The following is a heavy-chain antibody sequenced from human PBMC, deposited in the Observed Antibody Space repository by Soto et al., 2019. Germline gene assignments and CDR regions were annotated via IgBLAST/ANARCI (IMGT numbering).Heavy chain of an antibody. CDR1: GFTLSGRS. D-gene: IGHD3-10*01. V-gene: IGHV3-74*01. J-gene: IGHJ6*04. CDR2: IDNAGTDS. CDR3: ARGWFGPDV. Sequence: EVQLVESGGGLVQPGGSLRLSCAASGFTLSGRSMHWVRQAPGKGLVWVSGIDNAGTDSTYADSVKGRFTSSRDNAKNMLYLQMNSPRVEDRAVYYCARGWFGPDVWGKGTTVTVSS.